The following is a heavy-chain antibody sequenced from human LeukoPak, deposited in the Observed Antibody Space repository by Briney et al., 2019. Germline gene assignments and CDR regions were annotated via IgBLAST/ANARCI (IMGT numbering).Heavy chain of an antibody. CDR3: VRHDSYIPF. CDR2: ISDNDGTT. Sequence: PGGSLTLSCVASGFTFNNYAMSWVRQTQGKGLEWVSGISDNDGTTYYTDSVKGRFTISRDNSKDTVSLQMNNLKAADTALYFCVRHDSYIPFWGQGSLVTVSS. CDR1: GFTFNNYA. J-gene: IGHJ1*01. D-gene: IGHD3-10*01. V-gene: IGHV3-23*01.